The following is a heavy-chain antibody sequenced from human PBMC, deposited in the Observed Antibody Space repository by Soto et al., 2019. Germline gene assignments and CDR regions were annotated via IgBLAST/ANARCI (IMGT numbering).Heavy chain of an antibody. CDR3: SKDFSPY. CDR2: VNPTGGSP. Sequence: ASVKVSCKTSGYDFTRYFIHWVRQAPGQGLEWMVKVNPTGGSPTFGQKFQGRVTVTTDTSTSTVYMELSSLRSDDTAVYYCSKDFSPYWGQATLVTVS. CDR1: GYDFTRYF. V-gene: IGHV1-46*03. D-gene: IGHD2-15*01. J-gene: IGHJ4*02.